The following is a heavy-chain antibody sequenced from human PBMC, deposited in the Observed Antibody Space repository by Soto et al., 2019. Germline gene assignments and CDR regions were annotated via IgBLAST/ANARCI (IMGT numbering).Heavy chain of an antibody. J-gene: IGHJ3*02. V-gene: IGHV1-18*01. D-gene: IGHD4-17*01. CDR1: GYTFTSYG. CDR3: ARESQTRADAFDI. Sequence: ASVKVSCKASGYTFTSYGISWVRQAPGQGLEWMGWISAYNGNTNYAQKHQSRVTMTTDTSTSTVYMELRCLSSDDTAVYYCARESQTRADAFDIWGQGTMVTVSS. CDR2: ISAYNGNT.